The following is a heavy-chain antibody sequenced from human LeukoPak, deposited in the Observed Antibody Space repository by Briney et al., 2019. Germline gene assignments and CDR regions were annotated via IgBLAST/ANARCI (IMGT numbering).Heavy chain of an antibody. V-gene: IGHV3-23*01. CDR3: AKSGYNRFDY. D-gene: IGHD5-24*01. Sequence: GGSLRLSCAASGFTFSSYAMSWVRQAPGKGREWVSVISGSGTNTYYADSVKGRFTISRDNSKNTLYLQMNSLRAEDTAVYYCAKSGYNRFDYWGQGTLVTVSS. CDR2: ISGSGTNT. CDR1: GFTFSSYA. J-gene: IGHJ4*02.